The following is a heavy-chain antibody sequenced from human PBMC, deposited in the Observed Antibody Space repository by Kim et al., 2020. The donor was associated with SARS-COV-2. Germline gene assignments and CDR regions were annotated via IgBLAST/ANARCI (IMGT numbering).Heavy chain of an antibody. CDR3: TRVGAEAAGRPDH. CDR1: GFAFGDYA. D-gene: IGHD6-13*01. V-gene: IGHV3-49*03. J-gene: IGHJ4*02. Sequence: GGSLRLSCTASGFAFGDYAMSWFRQAPGKGLEWVGFIRSKAYGGTTEDAASVKGRFTISRDDSKSIAYLQMNSLKTEDTAMYYCTRVGAEAAGRPDHWGQGTLVTVSS. CDR2: IRSKAYGGTT.